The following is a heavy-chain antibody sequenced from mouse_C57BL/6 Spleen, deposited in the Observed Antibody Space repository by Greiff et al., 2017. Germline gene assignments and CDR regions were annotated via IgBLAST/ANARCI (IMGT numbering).Heavy chain of an antibody. CDR2: IYPGSGST. J-gene: IGHJ3*01. V-gene: IGHV1-55*01. CDR1: GYTFTSYW. CDR3: ASWELRAWFAY. Sequence: QVQLQQPGAELVKPGASVKMSCKASGYTFTSYWITWVKQRPGQGLEWIGDIYPGSGSTNYNEKFKSKATLTVDTSSSTAYMQLSSLTAEDSSVYYCASWELRAWFAYWGQGTLVTVSA. D-gene: IGHD3-2*02.